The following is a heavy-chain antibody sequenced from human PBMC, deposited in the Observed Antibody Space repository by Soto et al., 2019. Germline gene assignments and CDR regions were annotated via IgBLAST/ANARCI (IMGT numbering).Heavy chain of an antibody. Sequence: SETLSLTCAVYGGSFSGYYWSWIRQPPGKGLEWIGEINHSGSTNYNPSLKSRVTISVDTSKNQFSLKLSPVTAADTAVYCCARDPYSGYELDYWGQGTLVTVS. J-gene: IGHJ4*02. D-gene: IGHD5-12*01. V-gene: IGHV4-34*01. CDR2: INHSGST. CDR1: GGSFSGYY. CDR3: ARDPYSGYELDY.